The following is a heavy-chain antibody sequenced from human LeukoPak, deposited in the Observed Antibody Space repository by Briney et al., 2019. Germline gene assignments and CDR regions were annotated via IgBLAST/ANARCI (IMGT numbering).Heavy chain of an antibody. Sequence: GGSLRLSCAASGFTFSSYAMHWVRQAPGKGLEWVAVISYDGSNKYYADSVKGRFTISRDNSKNTLYLQMNSLRAEDTAVYYCAKVGDRYYDSSGYDYWGQGTLVTVSS. J-gene: IGHJ4*02. V-gene: IGHV3-30-3*01. D-gene: IGHD3-22*01. CDR3: AKVGDRYYDSSGYDY. CDR2: ISYDGSNK. CDR1: GFTFSSYA.